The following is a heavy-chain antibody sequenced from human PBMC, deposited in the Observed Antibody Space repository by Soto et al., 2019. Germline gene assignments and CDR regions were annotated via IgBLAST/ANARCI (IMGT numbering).Heavy chain of an antibody. CDR3: AHSRCGGDCLRSYSSHYYYGMDV. V-gene: IGHV2-5*02. CDR2: IYWDDDK. CDR1: GFSLSTGGVG. J-gene: IGHJ6*02. Sequence: QITLKESGPTLVKPTQTLTLTCTFSGFSLSTGGVGVGWIRQPPGKALEWLALIYWDDDKRYSPSLKSRLTVHKDTSKNQVVLTMPNMDPVDTATYYCAHSRCGGDCLRSYSSHYYYGMDVWGQGTTVTVSS. D-gene: IGHD2-21*02.